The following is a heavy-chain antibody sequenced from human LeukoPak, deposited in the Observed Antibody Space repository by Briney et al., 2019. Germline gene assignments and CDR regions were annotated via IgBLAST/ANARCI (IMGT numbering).Heavy chain of an antibody. CDR1: GYSFTSYW. V-gene: IGHV5-51*01. CDR2: IYPGDSDT. D-gene: IGHD2-15*01. Sequence: PGESLKISCKGSGYSFTSYWIGWVRQMPGKGLEWMGIIYPGDSDTRYSPSFQGQVTISADKSISTAYLQWSSLKASDTAMYYCVRSPACSGGDCYPNWFDPWGQGTLVTVSS. J-gene: IGHJ5*02. CDR3: VRSPACSGGDCYPNWFDP.